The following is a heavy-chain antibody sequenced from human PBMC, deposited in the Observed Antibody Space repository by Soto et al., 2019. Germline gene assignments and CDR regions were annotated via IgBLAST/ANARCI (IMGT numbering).Heavy chain of an antibody. J-gene: IGHJ4*02. CDR2: IKQDGSEK. CDR3: ARARGVSSGYLIFDY. D-gene: IGHD3-22*01. V-gene: IGHV3-7*01. Sequence: VGSLRLSCAASGFTFSSYWMSWVRQAPGKGLEWVANIKQDGSEKYYVDSVKGRFTISRDNAKNSLYLQMNSLRAEDTAVYYCARARGVSSGYLIFDYWGQGTLVTVSS. CDR1: GFTFSSYW.